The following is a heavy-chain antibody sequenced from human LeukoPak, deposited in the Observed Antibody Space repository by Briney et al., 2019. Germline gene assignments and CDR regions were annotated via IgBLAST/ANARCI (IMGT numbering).Heavy chain of an antibody. J-gene: IGHJ4*02. CDR3: AKDPGRGGSYCDY. CDR1: GFTFSSYG. V-gene: IGHV3-30*18. Sequence: PGRSLRLSCAASGFTFSSYGMHWVRQAPGKGLEWVAVISYDGSNKYYADSVKGRFTISRDNSKSTLYLQMNSLRAEDTAVYYCAKDPGRGGSYCDYWGQGTLVTVSS. D-gene: IGHD1-26*01. CDR2: ISYDGSNK.